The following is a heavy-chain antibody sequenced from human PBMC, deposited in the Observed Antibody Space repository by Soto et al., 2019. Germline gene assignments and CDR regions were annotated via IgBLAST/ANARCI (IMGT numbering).Heavy chain of an antibody. Sequence: SVKVSCKASGGTFSSYAISWVRQAPGQGLEWMGGIIPIFGTANYAQKFQGRVTITADESTSTAYMELSSLRSEDTAVYYCASKLRMVRADYYYYGMDVWGQGTTVTVSS. J-gene: IGHJ6*02. V-gene: IGHV1-69*13. CDR2: IIPIFGTA. CDR3: ASKLRMVRADYYYYGMDV. CDR1: GGTFSSYA. D-gene: IGHD3-10*01.